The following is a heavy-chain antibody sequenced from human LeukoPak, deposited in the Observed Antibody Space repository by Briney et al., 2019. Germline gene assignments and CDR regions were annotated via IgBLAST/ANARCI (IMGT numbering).Heavy chain of an antibody. CDR2: ISAHNGNT. V-gene: IGHV1-18*01. J-gene: IGHJ5*02. CDR1: GYTFTSYG. D-gene: IGHD2-15*01. Sequence: ASVKVSCKASGYTFTSYGISWVRQAPGQGLEWMGWISAHNGNTNYAQKLQGRVTMTTDTSTTTAYLELRRLRSDDRAVYYCARDPKPSRGYCSGGSCYTHNWFDPWGEGALVTVSS. CDR3: ARDPKPSRGYCSGGSCYTHNWFDP.